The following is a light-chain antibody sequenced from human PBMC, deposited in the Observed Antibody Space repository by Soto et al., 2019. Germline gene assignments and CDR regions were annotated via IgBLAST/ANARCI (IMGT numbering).Light chain of an antibody. V-gene: IGKV3-20*01. CDR1: QAVSSSY. Sequence: EIVLTQSPGTLSLSPGEKATLSCRASQAVSSSYLAWYQQKPGQAPRLLIYAVSSRATGIPDRFSGSGSGAEFTLSINRLEPEDFGVYYCQHCNNWPLTFGGGTKVEIK. J-gene: IGKJ4*01. CDR2: AVS. CDR3: QHCNNWPLT.